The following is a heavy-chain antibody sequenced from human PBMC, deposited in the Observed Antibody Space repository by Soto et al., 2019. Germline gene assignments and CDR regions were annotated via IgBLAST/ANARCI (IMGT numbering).Heavy chain of an antibody. CDR2: IYATGDT. V-gene: IGHV4-61*02. Sequence: SGPTLVNPTQTLTLTCTFSGFSFDMNKARVGWIRQPPGKGLEWIGRIYATGDTDYNPSLKSRISMSVDMSKKQFSLTLRSVTAADTAIYYCVRDGTKNLRDRFEPWGRGILVTVSS. J-gene: IGHJ5*02. CDR3: VRDGTKNLRDRFEP. CDR1: GFSFDMN. D-gene: IGHD1-26*01.